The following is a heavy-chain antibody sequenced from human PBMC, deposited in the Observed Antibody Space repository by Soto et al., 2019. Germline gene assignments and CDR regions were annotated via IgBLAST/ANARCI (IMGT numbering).Heavy chain of an antibody. Sequence: SETLSLTCTVSGGSISSSSYYWGWIRQPPGKGLEWIGSIYYSGSTYYNPSLKSRVTISVDTSKNQFSLKLSSVTAADTAVYYCARGLGRSWYDNYYYYMDVWGKGTTVTVSS. D-gene: IGHD6-13*01. CDR3: ARGLGRSWYDNYYYYMDV. CDR1: GGSISSSSYY. CDR2: IYYSGST. V-gene: IGHV4-39*01. J-gene: IGHJ6*03.